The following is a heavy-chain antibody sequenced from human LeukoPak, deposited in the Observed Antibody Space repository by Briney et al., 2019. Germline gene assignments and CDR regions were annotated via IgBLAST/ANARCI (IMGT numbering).Heavy chain of an antibody. CDR2: ISAYNGNT. Sequence: ASVKVSCKASGYTFTSYGISWVRQAPGQGLEWMGWISAYNGNTNYAQKLEGRVTMTTDTSTSTAYMELRSLRAEDTAVYYCVSRDSSGIWGQGTLVTVSS. V-gene: IGHV1-18*01. CDR1: GYTFTSYG. D-gene: IGHD6-19*01. J-gene: IGHJ4*02. CDR3: VSRDSSGI.